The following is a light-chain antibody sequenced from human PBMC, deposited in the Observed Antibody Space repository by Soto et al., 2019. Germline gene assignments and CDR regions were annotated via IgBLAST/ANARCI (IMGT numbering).Light chain of an antibody. Sequence: QSALTQPASVSGSPGQSITISCTGTSSDVGGYNYVSWYQQHPGKAPKLMIYEVSNRPSGVSNRFSGSKSGNTASLTISGRQPEDEADYYCSSYTSSSTPDVFGTGTQLTVL. J-gene: IGLJ1*01. CDR1: SSDVGGYNY. V-gene: IGLV2-14*01. CDR2: EVS. CDR3: SSYTSSSTPDV.